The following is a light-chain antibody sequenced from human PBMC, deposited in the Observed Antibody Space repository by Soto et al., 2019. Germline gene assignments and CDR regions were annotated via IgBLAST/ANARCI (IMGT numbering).Light chain of an antibody. Sequence: DIQMTQSPSALSASIGDRVTITCRASQSISIWLAWYQQKPGKAPKLLIYAASSLESGVPSRFSGSGSGTEFTLTISSLQPDDFATYYCHHYNSYSEAFGQGTKVELK. CDR3: HHYNSYSEA. CDR1: QSISIW. V-gene: IGKV1-5*03. J-gene: IGKJ1*01. CDR2: AAS.